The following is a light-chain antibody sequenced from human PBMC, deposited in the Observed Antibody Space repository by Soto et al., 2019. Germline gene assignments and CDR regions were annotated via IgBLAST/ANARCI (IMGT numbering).Light chain of an antibody. CDR3: QQAGT. CDR2: GAS. J-gene: IGKJ3*01. Sequence: EIVMTQSPATLSVSPGERATLSCRASQSVGSNLAWYQQKPGQAPRLLIYGASTRVTGIPARFSGSGSGTEFTLTISSLQSEDFAVYYCQQAGTFGPGTKVDIK. CDR1: QSVGSN. V-gene: IGKV3-15*01.